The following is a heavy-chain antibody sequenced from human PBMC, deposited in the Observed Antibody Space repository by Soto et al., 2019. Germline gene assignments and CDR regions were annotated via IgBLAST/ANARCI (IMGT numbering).Heavy chain of an antibody. D-gene: IGHD3-9*01. J-gene: IGHJ4*02. CDR3: AKVGYYDILTGYYKGGYFDY. Sequence: GGSLRLSCAASGFTFSSYAMSWVRQAPGKGLEWVSAISGSGGSTYYADSVKGRFTISRDNSKNTLYLQMNSLRAEDTAVYYCAKVGYYDILTGYYKGGYFDYWGQGTLVTVS. CDR1: GFTFSSYA. CDR2: ISGSGGST. V-gene: IGHV3-23*01.